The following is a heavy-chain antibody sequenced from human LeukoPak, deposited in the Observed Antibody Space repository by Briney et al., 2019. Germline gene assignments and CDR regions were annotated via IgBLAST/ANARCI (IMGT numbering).Heavy chain of an antibody. V-gene: IGHV5-51*01. CDR3: ARLNDWADY. CDR1: GYSIVNYW. Sequence: GESLKISCKASGYSIVNYWIAWVRQMPGKGLEWVGIIYPGGSDTRYSPSFQGQVTISADKSISTAYLQWSSLKASDSGMYYCARLNDWADYCGQGTLVTVSS. D-gene: IGHD3-9*01. J-gene: IGHJ4*02. CDR2: IYPGGSDT.